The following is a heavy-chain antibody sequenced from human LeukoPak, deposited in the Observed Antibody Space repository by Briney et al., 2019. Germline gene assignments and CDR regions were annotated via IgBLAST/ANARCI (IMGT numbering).Heavy chain of an antibody. CDR2: IYPGDSDT. Sequence: GESLKISCKGSGYSFTSYWIGWVRQMPGKGLEWMGIIYPGDSDTRYSPSFQGQVTISADKSISTAYLQWSSLKASDTAMYYCARESYGDYESFSLFGDAFDIWGQGTMVTVSS. J-gene: IGHJ3*02. D-gene: IGHD4-17*01. CDR3: ARESYGDYESFSLFGDAFDI. CDR1: GYSFTSYW. V-gene: IGHV5-51*01.